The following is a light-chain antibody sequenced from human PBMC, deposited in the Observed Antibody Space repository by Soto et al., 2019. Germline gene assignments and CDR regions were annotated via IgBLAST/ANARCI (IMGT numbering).Light chain of an antibody. CDR2: RNN. CDR3: ATWDDSLNGAV. J-gene: IGLJ3*02. CDR1: SSNIGGNH. V-gene: IGLV1-47*01. Sequence: QAVVTQAPSASGTPGRSVTISCSGSSSNIGGNHVYWYQQLPGVAPKLLIYRNNQRPSGVPDRFSGSKSVTSASLAISGLRSEDEADYYCATWDDSLNGAVFGGGTQLTVL.